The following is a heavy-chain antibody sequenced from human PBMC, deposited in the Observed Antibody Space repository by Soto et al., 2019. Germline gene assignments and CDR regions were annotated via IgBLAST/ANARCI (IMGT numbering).Heavy chain of an antibody. J-gene: IGHJ6*02. V-gene: IGHV4-59*01. CDR1: GGSISSYY. CDR2: IYYSGST. D-gene: IGHD2-8*01. Sequence: SETLSLTCTVSGGSISSYYWSWIRQPPGKGLEWIGYIYYSGSTDYNPSLKSRVTISVDTSKNQFSLKLSSVTAADTAVYYCARDSAYCTNGVCYKNYYYYGMDVWGQGTTVTVSS. CDR3: ARDSAYCTNGVCYKNYYYYGMDV.